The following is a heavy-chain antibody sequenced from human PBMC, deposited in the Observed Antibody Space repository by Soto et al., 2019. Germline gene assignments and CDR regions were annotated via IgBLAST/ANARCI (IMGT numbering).Heavy chain of an antibody. CDR3: ARGVGYYGWRLHYYYYGMDV. CDR1: GYTFTGYY. V-gene: IGHV1-2*02. D-gene: IGHD3-10*01. J-gene: IGHJ6*02. CDR2: INPNSGCT. Sequence: QVQLVQSGAEVKKPGASVKVSCKASGYTFTGYYMHWVRQAPGQGLEWMGWINPNSGCTNYAQKFQGRVTMTKDTSISTAYMELRRLRSDDTAVYYCARGVGYYGWRLHYYYYGMDVWGQGTTVAVSS.